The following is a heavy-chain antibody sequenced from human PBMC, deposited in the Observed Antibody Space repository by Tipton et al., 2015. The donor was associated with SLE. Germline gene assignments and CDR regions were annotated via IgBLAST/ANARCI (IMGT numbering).Heavy chain of an antibody. CDR3: AGGTTVVRGDY. Sequence: SLRLSCAASGFTVSSNYMSWVRQAPGKGLEWASVIYSGGSTYYADSVKGRFTISRDNSKNTLYLQMNSLRAEDTAVYYCAGGTTVVRGDYWGQGTLVTVSS. D-gene: IGHD4-23*01. CDR1: GFTVSSNY. J-gene: IGHJ4*02. V-gene: IGHV3-66*02. CDR2: IYSGGST.